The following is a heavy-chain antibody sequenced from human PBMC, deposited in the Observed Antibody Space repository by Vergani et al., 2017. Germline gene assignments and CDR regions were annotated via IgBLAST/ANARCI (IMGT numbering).Heavy chain of an antibody. V-gene: IGHV2-5*04. CDR1: GFSLNTRGVS. CDR2: IYWNADQ. D-gene: IGHD1-7*01. Sequence: QITLKESGPTLVKPTQPLPLTCTFSGFSLNTRGVSVAWIRQPPGKALDWLTLIYWNADQHYSPSLNNRVTITKDTSKNQGVLTMTNLDYVDTRTYYCLDSKTEWGTTGCFYPFGYYYYMGFWGKGTTVTVSS. CDR3: LDSKTEWGTTGCFYPFGYYYYMGF. J-gene: IGHJ6*03.